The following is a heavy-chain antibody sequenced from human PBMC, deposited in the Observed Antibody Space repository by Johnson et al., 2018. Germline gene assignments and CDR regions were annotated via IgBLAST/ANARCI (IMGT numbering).Heavy chain of an antibody. Sequence: QVQLVQSGAEVKKPGASVRVSCKASGYTFTTYGITWVRQAPGQGLEWMGWISGYNGNTNYAQRFQGRVTMTTDTSTSTAYMELRSMRSDDTAVYYCARLLHSSRVYGMDVWGQGTTVTVSS. CDR1: GYTFTTYG. J-gene: IGHJ6*02. D-gene: IGHD6-13*01. CDR2: ISGYNGNT. CDR3: ARLLHSSRVYGMDV. V-gene: IGHV1-18*01.